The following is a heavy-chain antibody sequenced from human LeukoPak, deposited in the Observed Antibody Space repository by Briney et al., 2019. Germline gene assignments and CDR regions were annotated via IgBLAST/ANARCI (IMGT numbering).Heavy chain of an antibody. CDR3: ARGPAAIPVRFDP. CDR2: INPNSGGT. CDR1: GYTFTDYY. Sequence: ASVKVSCKASGYTFTDYYMHWVRQAPGQGLEWMGWINPNSGGTNYAQKFQGRVTMTRDTSISTAYMELSRLRSGDTAVYYCARGPAAIPVRFDPWGQGTLVTVSS. D-gene: IGHD2-2*01. J-gene: IGHJ5*02. V-gene: IGHV1-2*02.